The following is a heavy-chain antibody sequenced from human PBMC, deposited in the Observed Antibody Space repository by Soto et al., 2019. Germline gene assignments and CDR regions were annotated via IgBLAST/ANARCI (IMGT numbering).Heavy chain of an antibody. CDR1: GGSISSYY. CDR2: IYYSGST. D-gene: IGHD2-21*02. J-gene: IGHJ4*02. V-gene: IGHV4-59*01. CDR3: ARGGGDPDY. Sequence: QVQLQESGPGLVKPSETLSLTCTVSGGSISSYYWSWIRQPPGKGLEWIGYIYYSGSTNYNPSLKCRVTISVDTSKNQFSLKLGSVTAADTAVYYCARGGGDPDYWGQGTLVTVSS.